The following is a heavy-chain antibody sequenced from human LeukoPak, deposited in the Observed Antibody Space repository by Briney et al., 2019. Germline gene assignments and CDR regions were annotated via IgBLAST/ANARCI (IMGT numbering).Heavy chain of an antibody. CDR3: TGGQYNWNYVMDF. D-gene: IGHD1-7*01. V-gene: IGHV3-73*01. J-gene: IGHJ4*02. CDR1: GLTFSSYS. CDR2: IRSKANSYAT. Sequence: GGSLRLSCAASGLTFSSYSMNWVRQASGKGLAWVGRIRSKANSYATEYAASVKGRSTISRDDSKNTVYLQMNSLKTEDTAVYYCTGGQYNWNYVMDFWGQGTLVTVSS.